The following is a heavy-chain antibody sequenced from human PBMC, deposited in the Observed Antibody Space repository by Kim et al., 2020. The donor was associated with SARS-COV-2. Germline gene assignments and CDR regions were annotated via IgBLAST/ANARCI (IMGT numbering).Heavy chain of an antibody. V-gene: IGHV3-23*01. Sequence: GGSLRLSCAASGFTFSSYAMSWVRQAPGKGLEWVSAISGSGGSTYYADSVKGRFTISRDNSKNTLYLQMNSLRAEDTAVYYCNLMAHSSSSWYRNYWGQGTLVTFSS. J-gene: IGHJ4*02. D-gene: IGHD6-13*01. CDR3: NLMAHSSSSWYRNY. CDR1: GFTFSSYA. CDR2: ISGSGGST.